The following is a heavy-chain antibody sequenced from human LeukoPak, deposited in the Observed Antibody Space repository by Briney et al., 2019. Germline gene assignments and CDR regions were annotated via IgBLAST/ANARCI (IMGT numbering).Heavy chain of an antibody. V-gene: IGHV4-61*02. J-gene: IGHJ5*02. CDR3: ARVDPTVTIWFDP. CDR2: VYTGGST. D-gene: IGHD4-17*01. CDR1: GASISSGNDY. Sequence: SETLSLTCTVSGASISSGNDYWSWIRQPAGKGLEWIGRVYTGGSTNYNPSLKSRVTLSVDTSKNQFSLKLSSVTAADTAVYYCARVDPTVTIWFDPWGQGTLVTVSS.